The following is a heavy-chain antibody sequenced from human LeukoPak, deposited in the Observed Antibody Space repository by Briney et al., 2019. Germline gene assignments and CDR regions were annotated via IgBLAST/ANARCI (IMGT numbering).Heavy chain of an antibody. CDR1: GFTFRRYW. Sequence: PGGSLRLSCVASGFTFRRYWMTWVRQAPGKKPEWVANIKEDGSEKYYDDSVRGRFTISRDNAKNTLYLDMNSLRAEDTAVYYCARLGSYSSINNWFDPWGQGTLVTVSP. J-gene: IGHJ5*02. CDR3: ARLGSYSSINNWFDP. V-gene: IGHV3-7*01. CDR2: IKEDGSEK. D-gene: IGHD6-13*01.